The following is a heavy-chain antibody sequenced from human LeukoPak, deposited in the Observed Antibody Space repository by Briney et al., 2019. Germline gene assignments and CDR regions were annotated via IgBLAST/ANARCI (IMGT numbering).Heavy chain of an antibody. D-gene: IGHD5-18*01. CDR1: GFTFSSYS. J-gene: IGHJ4*02. V-gene: IGHV3-48*01. Sequence: GGTLRLSCAASGFTFSSYSMYWVRQAPGKGLEWLSYISSSSSTIYYADSVKGRFTISRDNAKNSLYLQMNSLRAEDTALYYCARGDTAMEYWGQGTLVTVSS. CDR2: ISSSSSTI. CDR3: ARGDTAMEY.